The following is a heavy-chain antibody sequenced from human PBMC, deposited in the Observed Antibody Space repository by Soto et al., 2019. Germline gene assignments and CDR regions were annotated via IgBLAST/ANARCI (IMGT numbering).Heavy chain of an antibody. J-gene: IGHJ6*02. Sequence: QVQLVESGGGVVQPGRSLRLSCAASGFTFSSYGMHWVRQAPGKGLEWVAVISYDGSNKYYADSVKGRFTISRDNSKNMLNLQMNSLRAEDTAVYYCAKDVVVGATTGLGDYYYYYGMDVWGQGTTVTVPS. CDR1: GFTFSSYG. D-gene: IGHD1-26*01. CDR2: ISYDGSNK. CDR3: AKDVVVGATTGLGDYYYYYGMDV. V-gene: IGHV3-30*18.